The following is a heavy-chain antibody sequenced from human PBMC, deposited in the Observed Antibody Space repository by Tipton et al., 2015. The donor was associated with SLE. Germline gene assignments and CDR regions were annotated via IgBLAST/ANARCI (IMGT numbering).Heavy chain of an antibody. CDR2: IYYSGST. V-gene: IGHV4-59*01. J-gene: IGHJ6*03. D-gene: IGHD2-2*01. Sequence: LSCTVSGGSISSYYWSWIRQPPGKGLEWIGYIYYSGSTNYNPSLKSRVTISVDTSKNQFSLKLSSVTAADTAVYYCARVPAFYYYYMDVWGKGTTVTVSS. CDR1: GGSISSYY. CDR3: ARVPAFYYYYMDV.